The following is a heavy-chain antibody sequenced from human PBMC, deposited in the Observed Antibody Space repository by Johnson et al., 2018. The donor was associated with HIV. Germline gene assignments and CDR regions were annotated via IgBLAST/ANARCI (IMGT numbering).Heavy chain of an antibody. Sequence: QVQLVESGGGVVQPGRSLRLSCAASGFTFSSYGMHWVRQAPGKGLEWVAVISYDGSNKYYVDSVKGRFTISRDNAKNSLYLQMDNLRTEDTAIYYCARDGIYSSPHDAFDIWGQGTLVIVSS. CDR1: GFTFSSYG. D-gene: IGHD3-22*01. CDR2: ISYDGSNK. J-gene: IGHJ3*02. V-gene: IGHV3-30*03. CDR3: ARDGIYSSPHDAFDI.